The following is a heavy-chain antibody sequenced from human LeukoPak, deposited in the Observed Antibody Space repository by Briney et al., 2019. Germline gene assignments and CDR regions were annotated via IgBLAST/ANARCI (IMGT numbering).Heavy chain of an antibody. V-gene: IGHV3-21*01. J-gene: IGHJ4*02. CDR2: ISSSSSYI. CDR1: GFTFGDYA. Sequence: GGSLRLSCTTSGFTFGDYAMTWVRQAPGKGLEWVSSISSSSSYIYYADSVKGRFTISRDNAKNSLYLQMNSLRAEDTAVYYCASQYYYDSSGSSSRWGQGTLVTVSS. D-gene: IGHD3-22*01. CDR3: ASQYYYDSSGSSSR.